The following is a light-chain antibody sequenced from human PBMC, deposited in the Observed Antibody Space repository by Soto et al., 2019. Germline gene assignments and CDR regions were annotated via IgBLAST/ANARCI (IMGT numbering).Light chain of an antibody. CDR3: QQYCTSPLT. CDR2: GAS. J-gene: IGKJ4*01. CDR1: QSVVNNY. Sequence: EIVLTQSPGTLSLSPGERATLSCRASQSVVNNYLGWYQQKPGQAPRLLIYGASSRDTGIPDRFSGSGSGTDFTLTISRLEPDEFAVYYCQQYCTSPLTFGGGTKVEIK. V-gene: IGKV3-20*01.